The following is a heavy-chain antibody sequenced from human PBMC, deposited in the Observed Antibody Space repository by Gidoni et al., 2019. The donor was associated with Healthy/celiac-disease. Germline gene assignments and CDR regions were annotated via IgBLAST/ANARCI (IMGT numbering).Heavy chain of an antibody. D-gene: IGHD3-10*01. V-gene: IGHV4-38-2*01. CDR2: IYHSGST. CDR1: GYSISSGYY. CDR3: ARGGSGSYWYFQH. Sequence: QVQLQESGPGLVKPTETLSLTCAGSGYSISSGYYWGWIRQPPGKGLEWIGSIYHSGSTYYNPSLKSRVTISVDTSKNQFSLKLSSVTAADTAVYYCARGGSGSYWYFQHWGQGTLVTVSS. J-gene: IGHJ1*01.